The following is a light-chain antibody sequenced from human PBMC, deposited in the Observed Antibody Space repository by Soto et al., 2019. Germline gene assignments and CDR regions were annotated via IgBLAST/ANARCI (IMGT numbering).Light chain of an antibody. J-gene: IGKJ1*01. Sequence: EIVMTQNTATLSVSPGERATLSCRASQSVATNLAWYQQKPGQPPRLLIYGASTRATGIPARFSGSGSGTEFTLTISSLQSVDFAVYSCQQYNNWPWTFGQGSKVDI. V-gene: IGKV3-15*01. CDR1: QSVATN. CDR3: QQYNNWPWT. CDR2: GAS.